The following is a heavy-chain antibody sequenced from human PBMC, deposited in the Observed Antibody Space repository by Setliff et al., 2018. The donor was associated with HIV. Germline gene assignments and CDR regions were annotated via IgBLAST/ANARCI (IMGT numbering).Heavy chain of an antibody. V-gene: IGHV1-18*01. CDR3: ARDGGYSSPYYFHY. CDR1: GYTFSNYG. Sequence: ASVKVSCKASGYTFSNYGISWVRQAPGQGLEWMGWISPYNGNTNYVQKLQGRVTITTDTSTSTAYMELRSLRSDDTALYYCARDGGYSSPYYFHYWGQGTLVTVSS. D-gene: IGHD5-18*01. J-gene: IGHJ4*02. CDR2: ISPYNGNT.